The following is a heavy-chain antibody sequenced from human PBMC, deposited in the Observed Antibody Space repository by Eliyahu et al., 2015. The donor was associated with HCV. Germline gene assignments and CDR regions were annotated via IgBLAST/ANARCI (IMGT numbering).Heavy chain of an antibody. CDR2: IDPSDSYT. Sequence: EVQLVQSXAEVKKPGESLRISCKGSGYSFTSYWISWVRQMPGKGLEWMGRIDPSDSYTNYSPSFQGHVTISADKSISTAYLQWSSLKASDTAMYYCARQATVTSYYYYMDVWGKGTTVTVSS. CDR1: GYSFTSYW. J-gene: IGHJ6*03. D-gene: IGHD4-17*01. V-gene: IGHV5-10-1*03. CDR3: ARQATVTSYYYYMDV.